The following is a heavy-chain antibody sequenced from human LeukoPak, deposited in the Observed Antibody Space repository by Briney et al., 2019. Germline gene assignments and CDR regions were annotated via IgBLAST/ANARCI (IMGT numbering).Heavy chain of an antibody. J-gene: IGHJ4*02. CDR3: ARGVNDQLLINFDY. Sequence: EASVKVSCKASGYTFTGYYMHWVRQAPGQGLEWMGWINPNSGGTNYAQKFQGRVTMTRDTSISTAYMELSRLRSDDTAVYYCARGVNDQLLINFDYWGQGTLVTVSS. CDR1: GYTFTGYY. V-gene: IGHV1-2*02. D-gene: IGHD2-2*01. CDR2: INPNSGGT.